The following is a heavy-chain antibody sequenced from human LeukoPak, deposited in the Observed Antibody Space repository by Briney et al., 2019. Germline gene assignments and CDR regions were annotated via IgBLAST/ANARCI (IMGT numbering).Heavy chain of an antibody. Sequence: RSGGSLRLSCAASGFDFSSNWMHWVRHAPGQGLVWVSRIKGDGISTNYADSVKGRFTISRDIAKNTLYLQMNSLRAEDTAVYYCARTHTTFFDYWGQGTLVTVSS. CDR2: IKGDGIST. V-gene: IGHV3-74*01. CDR3: ARTHTTFFDY. D-gene: IGHD1-1*01. CDR1: GFDFSSNW. J-gene: IGHJ4*02.